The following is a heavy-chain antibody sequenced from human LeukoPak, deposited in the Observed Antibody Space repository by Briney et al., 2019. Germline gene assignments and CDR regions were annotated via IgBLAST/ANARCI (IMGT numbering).Heavy chain of an antibody. CDR3: ARDFCSGGSCYPDAFDI. CDR1: GFTFSSYG. V-gene: IGHV3-33*01. CDR2: IWYDGTNT. Sequence: PGRSLRLSCAASGFTFSSYGVHWVRQAPGKGLEWVAVIWYDGTNTYYADSVKGRFTISRDNSKNTLYLQMNSLRAEDTAVYYCARDFCSGGSCYPDAFDIWGQGTMVTVSS. D-gene: IGHD2-15*01. J-gene: IGHJ3*02.